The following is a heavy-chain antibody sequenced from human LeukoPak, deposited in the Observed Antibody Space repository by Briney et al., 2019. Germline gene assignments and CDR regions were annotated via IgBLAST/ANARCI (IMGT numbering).Heavy chain of an antibody. CDR1: GGSISSSSYY. J-gene: IGHJ5*02. CDR2: IYYSGST. D-gene: IGHD3-3*01. V-gene: IGHV4-39*02. CDR3: ARRSTYYDFWSGTTYNWFDP. Sequence: PSETLSLTCTVSGGSISSSSYYGGWIRQPPEKGLERIGSIYYSGSTYYNPSLKSRVTISVDTSKNHFSLKLSPVPAADTPVYYCARRSTYYDFWSGTTYNWFDPWGQGTLVTVSS.